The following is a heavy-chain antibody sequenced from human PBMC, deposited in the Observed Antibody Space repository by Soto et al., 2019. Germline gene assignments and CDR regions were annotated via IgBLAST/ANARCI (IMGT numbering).Heavy chain of an antibody. D-gene: IGHD3-10*01. V-gene: IGHV1-2*04. CDR3: ATGPSKYYYGSGHFDY. CDR2: INPNSGGT. Sequence: ASVKVSCKASGYTFTGYYMHWVRQAPGQGLEWMGWINPNSGGTNYAQKFQGWVTMTRDTSISTAYMELSRLRSDDTAVYYCATGPSKYYYGSGHFDYWGQGTLVTVSS. J-gene: IGHJ4*02. CDR1: GYTFTGYY.